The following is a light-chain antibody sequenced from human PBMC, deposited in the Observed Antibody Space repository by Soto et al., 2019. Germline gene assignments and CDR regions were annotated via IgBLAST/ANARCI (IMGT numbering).Light chain of an antibody. V-gene: IGKV3-20*01. CDR2: GAS. J-gene: IGKJ1*01. CDR1: QSVSSNY. CDR3: QQYNNWWT. Sequence: EIVLTQSPGTLSLSPGERATLSCRASQSVSSNYLVWYQQRPGQAPRLLIYGASSRATGIPDRFSGSGSGTDFTLTISRLEPEDFGVYYCQQYNNWWTFGQGTKVDNK.